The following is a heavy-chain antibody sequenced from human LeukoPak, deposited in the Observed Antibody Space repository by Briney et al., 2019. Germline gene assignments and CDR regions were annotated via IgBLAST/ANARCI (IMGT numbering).Heavy chain of an antibody. CDR1: GGSISSYY. J-gene: IGHJ6*02. CDR2: IYYSGST. D-gene: IGHD2-15*01. CDR3: ARALEGLGYCSGGSVCFYCGMDV. V-gene: IGHV4-59*01. Sequence: SETLSLTCTVSGGSISSYYWSWLRQPPGKGLEWIGYIYYSGSTNYNPSLKSRVTISVDTSKNQFSLKLSSVTAAGTAVYYCARALEGLGYCSGGSVCFYCGMDVWGQGTTVTVSS.